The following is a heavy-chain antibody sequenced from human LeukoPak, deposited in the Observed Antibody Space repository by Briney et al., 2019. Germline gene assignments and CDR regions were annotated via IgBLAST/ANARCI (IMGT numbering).Heavy chain of an antibody. D-gene: IGHD3-10*01. V-gene: IGHV3-23*01. CDR2: ISGSGGST. CDR1: GFTFSSYA. CDR3: ANHLRGFTDY. J-gene: IGHJ4*02. Sequence: GGSLRLSCAASGFTFSSYAMSWVRQAPGKGLEWVSAISGSGGSTYYADSVKDRFTISRDNSKNTLYLQMNSLRAEDTAVYYCANHLRGFTDYWGQGTLVTVSS.